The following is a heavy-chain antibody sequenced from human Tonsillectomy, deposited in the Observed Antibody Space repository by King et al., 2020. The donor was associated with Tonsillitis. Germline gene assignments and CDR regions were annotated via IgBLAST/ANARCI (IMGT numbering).Heavy chain of an antibody. J-gene: IGHJ4*02. D-gene: IGHD3-9*01. CDR2: ILYDGSNK. CDR3: ARGGYDILTGPLDY. V-gene: IGHV3-30-3*01. CDR1: GFTFSSYA. Sequence: VQLVESGGGVVQPGRSLRLSCAASGFTFSSYAMHLGRQAPGKGLEWVAVILYDGSNKYYADSVKGRFTISRDNSKNTLYLQMNSLRAEDTAVYYCARGGYDILTGPLDYWGQGTLVTVSS.